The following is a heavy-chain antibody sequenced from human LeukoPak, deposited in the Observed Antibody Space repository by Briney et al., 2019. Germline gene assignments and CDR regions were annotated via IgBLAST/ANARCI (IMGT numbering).Heavy chain of an antibody. D-gene: IGHD5-12*01. CDR3: AKDRGSGYDYPDAFDI. CDR1: GFTFSSYA. Sequence: GGSLRLSCAASGFTFSSYAMSWVRQAPGKGLEWVSAISGSGGSTYYADSVKGRFTISRDNSKNTLYLQMNSLRAEDTAVYYCAKDRGSGYDYPDAFDIWGQGTMVTVSS. J-gene: IGHJ3*02. V-gene: IGHV3-23*01. CDR2: ISGSGGST.